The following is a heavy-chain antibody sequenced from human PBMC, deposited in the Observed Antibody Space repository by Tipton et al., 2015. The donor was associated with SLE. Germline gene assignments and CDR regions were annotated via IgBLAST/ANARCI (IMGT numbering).Heavy chain of an antibody. D-gene: IGHD3-22*01. CDR1: GDSISSSSYY. J-gene: IGHJ4*02. V-gene: IGHV4-39*07. Sequence: PGLVKPSETLSLTCIVSGDSISSSSYYWGWIRQPPGKGLEWVGTVYYTGNTFYNPSLKSRVTISVDTSKNQFSLDLSSVTAADTAVYYCARDEYRYDATGYHLLGHFDFWGQGTLVTVSS. CDR3: ARDEYRYDATGYHLLGHFDF. CDR2: VYYTGNT.